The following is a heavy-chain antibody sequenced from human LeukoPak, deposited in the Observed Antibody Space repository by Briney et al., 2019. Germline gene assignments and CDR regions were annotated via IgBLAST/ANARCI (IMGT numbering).Heavy chain of an antibody. CDR2: INHSGST. CDR3: GRDALVGYFSYYYMDV. D-gene: IGHD2-15*01. V-gene: IGHV4-34*01. CDR1: GGSFSGYY. J-gene: IGHJ6*03. Sequence: SETLSLTCAVYGGSFSGYYWSWIRQPPGKGLEWIGEINHSGSTNYNPSLKSRVTISIDTSKNQFSLKLSSVTAADTAVYYCGRDALVGYFSYYYMDVWGKGTTVTVSS.